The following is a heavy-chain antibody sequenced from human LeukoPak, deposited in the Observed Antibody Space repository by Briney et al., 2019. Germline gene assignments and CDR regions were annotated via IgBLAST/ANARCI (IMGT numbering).Heavy chain of an antibody. J-gene: IGHJ4*02. D-gene: IGHD5-18*01. CDR2: LLDSWRT. CDR1: GASMSTHY. CDR3: ATIRRGSIYGYFDF. Sequence: SGTLSLTCTVSGASMSTHYWSWLRQPPGKGLEWIGYLLDSWRTRDNPSLQSRVTLSADTSKNQFSLRLTSVTAADTAVYYCATIRRGSIYGYFDFWGQGILVTLSS. V-gene: IGHV4-59*11.